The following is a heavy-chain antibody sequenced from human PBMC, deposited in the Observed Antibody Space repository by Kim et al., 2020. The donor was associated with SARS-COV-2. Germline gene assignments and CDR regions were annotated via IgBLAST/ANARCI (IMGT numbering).Heavy chain of an antibody. J-gene: IGHJ4*02. Sequence: VKGRFTISRDNSKNTQYLQMNSLRAEDTAVYYCAKGTNRIAAAGIDYWGQGTLVTVSS. V-gene: IGHV3-23*01. CDR3: AKGTNRIAAAGIDY. D-gene: IGHD6-13*01.